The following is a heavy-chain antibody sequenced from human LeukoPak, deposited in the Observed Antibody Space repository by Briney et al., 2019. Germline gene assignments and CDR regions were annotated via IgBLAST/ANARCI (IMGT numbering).Heavy chain of an antibody. CDR2: IDPSDSYT. CDR1: GSHFTSYW. D-gene: IGHD3-10*01. V-gene: IGHV5-10-1*01. CDR3: ARHIWGSGSYYDY. Sequence: GESLQISCKGSGSHFTSYWISGVRQLPGKGLEWMGRIDPSDSYTNYSPSFQGHVTISADKSISTAYLQWSSLKASDTTMYYCARHIWGSGSYYDYWGQGTLVTVSS. J-gene: IGHJ4*02.